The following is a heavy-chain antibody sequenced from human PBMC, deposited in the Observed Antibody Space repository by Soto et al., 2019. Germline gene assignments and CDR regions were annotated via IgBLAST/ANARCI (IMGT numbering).Heavy chain of an antibody. D-gene: IGHD6-19*01. CDR1: GLSLSNGKVG. CDR2: IFSNDEK. Sequence: HVTLKESGPVLVKPTETFTMTCTVSGLSLSNGKVGVSWIRQPPGKALEWLAHIFSNDEKSYMTSLKSRLTISEDTSKSQVVLTMTNVDPVDTATYYCARILFGRSVAGGYFYMDVWGKGTTVTVSS. J-gene: IGHJ6*03. V-gene: IGHV2-26*01. CDR3: ARILFGRSVAGGYFYMDV.